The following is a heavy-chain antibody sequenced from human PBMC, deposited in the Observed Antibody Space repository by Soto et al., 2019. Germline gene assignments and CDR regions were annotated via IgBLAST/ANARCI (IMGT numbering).Heavy chain of an antibody. V-gene: IGHV3-20*04. CDR1: GFTFDDYG. CDR2: VNWNGGST. J-gene: IGHJ4*02. CDR3: VRGASLNFDY. Sequence: EVQLVESGGGVLRPGGSLRLSCAASGFTFDDYGMSWARQAPGKGLEWVSGVNWNGGSTGYADSVKGRFTISRDNANNSRYLQMNSLRAEDTAFYYCVRGASLNFDYWGQGTLVTVSS. D-gene: IGHD1-26*01.